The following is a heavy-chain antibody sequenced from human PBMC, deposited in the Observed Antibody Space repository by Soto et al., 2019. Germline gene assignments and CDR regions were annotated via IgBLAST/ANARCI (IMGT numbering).Heavy chain of an antibody. J-gene: IGHJ4*02. Sequence: PGGSLRLSCAASGFTFSKAWMSWVRQAPGKGLEWVGRIKSKTDGGTTDYAAPVKGRFTISRDDSKNTLYLQMNSLKTEDTAVYYCTTGTVGYFDWFLRFDYWGQGTLVTVSS. CDR1: GFTFSKAW. V-gene: IGHV3-15*01. CDR2: IKSKTDGGTT. CDR3: TTGTVGYFDWFLRFDY. D-gene: IGHD3-9*01.